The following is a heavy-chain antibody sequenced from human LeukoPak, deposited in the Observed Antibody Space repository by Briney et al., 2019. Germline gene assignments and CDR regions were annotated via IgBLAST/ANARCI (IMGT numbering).Heavy chain of an antibody. CDR3: ASPPLSSAMYYAH. Sequence: ASVKVSCKASGYTFTGYYMHWVRQAPGQGLEWMGGINPNSGGTNYAQKFQGRGTMTRDTSFSTAYMALSRLRSDDTAVYSCASPPLSSAMYYAHWGQGTLVTVSS. J-gene: IGHJ4*02. CDR1: GYTFTGYY. V-gene: IGHV1-2*02. D-gene: IGHD1-26*01. CDR2: INPNSGGT.